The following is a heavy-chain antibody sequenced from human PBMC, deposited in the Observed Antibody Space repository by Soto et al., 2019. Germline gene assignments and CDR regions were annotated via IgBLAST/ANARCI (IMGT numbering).Heavy chain of an antibody. V-gene: IGHV5-51*01. CDR2: VYPRDSDT. D-gene: IGHD2-15*01. CDR3: ARPPLPGYSIHFNS. Sequence: PVLSQKICYKAAGYRFIDHWRGRGRKKPGKGLESLGLVYPRDSDTRYSPSFQGQVTISADGSTATSFLQWRILKSSDTALYFCARPPLPGYSIHFNSWRNGTLVAVS. J-gene: IGHJ5*01. CDR1: GYRFIDHW.